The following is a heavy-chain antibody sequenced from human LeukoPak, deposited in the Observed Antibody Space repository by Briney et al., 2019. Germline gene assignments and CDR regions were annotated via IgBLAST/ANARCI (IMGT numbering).Heavy chain of an antibody. CDR2: IYYSGST. CDR1: GGSISSYY. D-gene: IGHD6-13*01. Sequence: SETLSLTCTVSGGSISSYYWSWIRQPPGKGLEWIGYIYYSGSTYYSPSLKSRLIMSVDTSKNQFSLKLSSVTAADTAVYYCARVVSSWPYYYMDVWGKGTTVTVSS. CDR3: ARVVSSWPYYYMDV. V-gene: IGHV4-59*08. J-gene: IGHJ6*03.